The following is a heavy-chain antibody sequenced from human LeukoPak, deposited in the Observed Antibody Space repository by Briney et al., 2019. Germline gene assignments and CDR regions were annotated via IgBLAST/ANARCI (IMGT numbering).Heavy chain of an antibody. CDR1: GFTFSDAW. CDR3: TQYTYGFFQY. CDR2: IKSKRSGAT. D-gene: IGHD5-18*01. Sequence: GGSLRLSCATSGFTFSDAWMSWVRQAPGKGLEWIGRIKSKRSGATDYAESVKGRFTISRDDSQNMVHLQMNSLKTEDTAVYYCTQYTYGFFQYWGQGTLVTVSS. J-gene: IGHJ4*02. V-gene: IGHV3-15*01.